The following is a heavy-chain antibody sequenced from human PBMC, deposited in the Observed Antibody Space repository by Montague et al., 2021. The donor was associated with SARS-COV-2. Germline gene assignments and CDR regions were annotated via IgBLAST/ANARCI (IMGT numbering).Heavy chain of an antibody. J-gene: IGHJ4*02. CDR3: ARTPREWGSAQYFDY. D-gene: IGHD1-26*01. CDR1: GFTFSRFV. V-gene: IGHV3-64*01. Sequence: SLRLSCAASGFTFSRFVMTWVRQAPGKGLEYVAAIRQNGESRHYXYPVKDRFIISRDNSKNTLYLQMGSLRTEDSAVYFCARTPREWGSAQYFDYWGQGALVTVSS. CDR2: IRQNGESR.